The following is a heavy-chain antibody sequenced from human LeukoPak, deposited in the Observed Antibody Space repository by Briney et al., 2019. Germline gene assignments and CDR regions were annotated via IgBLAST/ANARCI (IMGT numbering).Heavy chain of an antibody. CDR3: ARGSPSSYCSSTSCPSPFDY. V-gene: IGHV4-59*12. D-gene: IGHD2-2*01. J-gene: IGHJ4*02. CDR2: IFYSGST. CDR1: GGSISSFY. Sequence: SETLSLTCTVSGGSISSFYWSWIRQPPGKGLEWIGYIFYSGSTNYNPSLKSRVTISVDTSKSQFSLKLSSVAAADTAVYYCARGSPSSYCSSTSCPSPFDYWGQGTLVTVSS.